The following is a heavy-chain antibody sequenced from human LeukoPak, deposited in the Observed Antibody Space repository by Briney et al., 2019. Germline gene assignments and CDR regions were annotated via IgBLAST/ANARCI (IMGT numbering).Heavy chain of an antibody. Sequence: ASVKVSCKASGYTFTSYGISWVRQTPGQGLEWMGWISAYNGNTNYAQKLQSRVTMTTDTSTSTAYMELRSLRSDDTAVYYCAVVPAAIRKYYFDYWGQGTLVTVSS. CDR1: GYTFTSYG. V-gene: IGHV1-18*01. D-gene: IGHD2-2*02. CDR2: ISAYNGNT. CDR3: AVVPAAIRKYYFDY. J-gene: IGHJ4*02.